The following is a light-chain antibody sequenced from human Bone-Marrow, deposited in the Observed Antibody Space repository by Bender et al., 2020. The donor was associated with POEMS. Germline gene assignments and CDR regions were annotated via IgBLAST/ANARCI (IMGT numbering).Light chain of an antibody. V-gene: IGLV1-40*01. CDR1: SSNTGSGYD. J-gene: IGLJ3*02. CDR3: QSYDNSLGGWV. CDR2: END. Sequence: QSVLTQPPSVSGAPGQRVTISCTGSSSNTGSGYDINWYQHLPGTAPKLVIYENDKRPSGIPDRFSGSKSGTSASLAITGLQAEDEGDYYCQSYDNSLGGWVFGGGTKLTVL.